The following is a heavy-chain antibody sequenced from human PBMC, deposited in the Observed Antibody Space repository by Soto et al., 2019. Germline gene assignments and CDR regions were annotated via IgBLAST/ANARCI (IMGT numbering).Heavy chain of an antibody. CDR2: ISGSGGST. V-gene: IGHV3-23*01. Sequence: PRWSLRLSCSASVFTFSSYAMSWFRQAPGKGLEWVSAISGSGGSTYYADSVKGRFTISRDNSKNTLYLQMNSLRAEDTAVYYCAKDPVTTYYYYGMDVWGQGTTVTVSS. J-gene: IGHJ6*02. D-gene: IGHD4-4*01. CDR1: VFTFSSYA. CDR3: AKDPVTTYYYYGMDV.